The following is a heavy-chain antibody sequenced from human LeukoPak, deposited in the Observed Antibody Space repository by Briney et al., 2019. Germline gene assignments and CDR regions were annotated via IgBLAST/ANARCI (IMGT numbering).Heavy chain of an antibody. V-gene: IGHV3-20*04. J-gene: IGHJ4*02. CDR1: SGSFSGYY. Sequence: ETLSLTCAVYSGSFSGYYWSWVRQAPGKGLEWVSGINWNGGVISYADSVKGRFTISRDNAKNSLYLQMNSLRAEDTALNYCVRGYSSGYYFDFWGQGTLVTVSS. CDR2: INWNGGVI. CDR3: VRGYSSGYYFDF. D-gene: IGHD3-22*01.